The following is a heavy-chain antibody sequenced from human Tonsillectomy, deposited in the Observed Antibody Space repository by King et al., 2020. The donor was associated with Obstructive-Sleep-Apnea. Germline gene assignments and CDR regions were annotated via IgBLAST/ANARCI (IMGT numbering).Heavy chain of an antibody. J-gene: IGHJ5*02. CDR1: RFSFSTYW. CDR2: IKEDGSQK. CDR3: ARDLDAGNTNWFDP. D-gene: IGHD4-23*01. V-gene: IGHV3-7*01. Sequence: VQLVESGGGLVQPGGSLRLSFAASRFSFSTYWMSWVRQAPGKGLEWVANIKEDGSQKYYVDSVRGRFTISRDNVKNSLYLQMNSLRVDDTAMYYCARDLDAGNTNWFDPWGQGTLVTVSS.